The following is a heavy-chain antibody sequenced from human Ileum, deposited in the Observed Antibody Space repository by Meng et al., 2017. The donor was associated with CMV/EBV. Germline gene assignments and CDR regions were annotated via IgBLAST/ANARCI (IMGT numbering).Heavy chain of an antibody. CDR3: ARARVFSVAGTRRFYGMDV. D-gene: IGHD6-19*01. CDR1: GGTFSSYA. CDR2: IIPILGIA. V-gene: IGHV1-69*10. J-gene: IGHJ6*02. Sequence: SVKVSCKASGGTFSSYAISWVRQAPGQGLEWMGGIIPILGIANYAQKFQGRVTITADKSTSTAYMELSSLRSEDTAVYYCARARVFSVAGTRRFYGMDVWGQGTTVTVSS.